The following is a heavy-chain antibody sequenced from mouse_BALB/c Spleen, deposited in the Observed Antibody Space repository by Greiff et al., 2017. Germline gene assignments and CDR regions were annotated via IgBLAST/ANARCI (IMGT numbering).Heavy chain of an antibody. CDR1: GYTFTSYT. J-gene: IGHJ1*01. Sequence: VQLQRSGAELARPGASVKMSCKASGYTFTSYTMHWVKQRPGQGLEWIGYINPSSGYTNYNQKFKDKATLTADKSSSTAYMQLSSLTSEDSAVYYCARTRYYGSSHWYFDVWGAGTTVTVSS. CDR2: INPSSGYT. D-gene: IGHD1-1*01. CDR3: ARTRYYGSSHWYFDV. V-gene: IGHV1-4*01.